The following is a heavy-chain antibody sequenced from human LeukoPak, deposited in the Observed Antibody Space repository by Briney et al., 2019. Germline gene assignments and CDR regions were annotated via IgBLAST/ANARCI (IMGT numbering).Heavy chain of an antibody. CDR1: GGSFSGYY. J-gene: IGHJ4*02. V-gene: IGHV4-34*01. CDR2: INHSGST. Sequence: SETLSLTCAVYGGSFSGYYWSWIRQPPGKGLEWIGEINHSGSTYYNPSLKSRVTISVDRSKNQFSLKLSSVTAADTAVYYCARALGRYYDILTGYYSSYYFDYWGQGTLVTVSS. CDR3: ARALGRYYDILTGYYSSYYFDY. D-gene: IGHD3-9*01.